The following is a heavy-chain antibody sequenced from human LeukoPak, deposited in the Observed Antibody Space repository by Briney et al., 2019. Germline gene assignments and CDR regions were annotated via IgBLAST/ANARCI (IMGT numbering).Heavy chain of an antibody. Sequence: GGSLRLSCAASGFTFSSYWMSWVRQAPGKGLEWVANINEGGSEKYHVDSVKGRFTISRDNAKNSLYLQINSLRAEDTAVYYCARGDYGMDVWGQGTTVTVSS. J-gene: IGHJ6*02. CDR3: ARGDYGMDV. CDR1: GFTFSSYW. CDR2: INEGGSEK. V-gene: IGHV3-7*01.